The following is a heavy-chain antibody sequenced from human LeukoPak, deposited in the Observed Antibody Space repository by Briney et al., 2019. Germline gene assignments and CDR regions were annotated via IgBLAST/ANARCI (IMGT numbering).Heavy chain of an antibody. CDR2: ISGSGGST. CDR1: GFTFSSYA. Sequence: PGGSLRLSCAASGFTFSSYAMSRVRQAPVKGLEWVSAISGSGGSTYYADSVKGRFTISRDNSKNTLYLQMNSLRAEDTAVYYCAKDGCTNGVCYNNWFDPWGQGTLVTVSS. V-gene: IGHV3-23*01. J-gene: IGHJ5*02. CDR3: AKDGCTNGVCYNNWFDP. D-gene: IGHD2-8*01.